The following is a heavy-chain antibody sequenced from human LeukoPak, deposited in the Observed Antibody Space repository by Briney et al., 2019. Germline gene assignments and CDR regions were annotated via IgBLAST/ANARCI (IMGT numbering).Heavy chain of an antibody. CDR3: AQDTGGNGGPTFDY. CDR2: ISGDGGST. V-gene: IGHV3-43*02. J-gene: IGHJ4*02. Sequence: PGGSLRLSCAASGFTFDDYAMHWVRQAPGKGLEWVSLISGDGGSTYYADSVKGRFTISRDNSKNSLYLQMNSLRTEDTALYYCAQDTGGNGGPTFDYWGQGTLVTVSS. D-gene: IGHD7-27*01. CDR1: GFTFDDYA.